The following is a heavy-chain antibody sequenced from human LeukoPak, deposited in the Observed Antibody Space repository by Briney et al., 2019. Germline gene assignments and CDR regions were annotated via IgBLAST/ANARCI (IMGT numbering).Heavy chain of an antibody. CDR2: IYQSGST. V-gene: IGHV4-38-2*02. CDR3: ARDFKAAAGTGYFDY. D-gene: IGHD6-13*01. J-gene: IGHJ4*02. CDR1: GYSISSGYY. Sequence: PSETLSLTCIVSGYSISSGYYWGWIRQPPGKGLEWIGSIYQSGSTYYNPSLKSRVTISVDTSKNQFSLKLSSVTAADTAVYYCARDFKAAAGTGYFDYWGQGTLVTVSS.